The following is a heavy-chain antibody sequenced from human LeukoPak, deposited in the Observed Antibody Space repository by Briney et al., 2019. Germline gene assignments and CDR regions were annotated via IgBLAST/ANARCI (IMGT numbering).Heavy chain of an antibody. J-gene: IGHJ4*02. D-gene: IGHD2-2*01. V-gene: IGHV1-18*01. CDR3: ARAEQYQLLLH. CDR1: GYTFTSYG. Sequence: ASVKVSCKASGYTFTSYGITWVRQGPGHALQWMGWISAYNGNTNYAQKLQGRVTMTTDTSTSTAYLDLRSLRSDDTAVYYCARAEQYQLLLHWGQGTLVTVSS. CDR2: ISAYNGNT.